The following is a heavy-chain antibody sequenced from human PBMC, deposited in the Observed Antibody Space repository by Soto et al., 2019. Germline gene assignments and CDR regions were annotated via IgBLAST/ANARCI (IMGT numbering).Heavy chain of an antibody. CDR3: ARDYRYAFDY. Sequence: GSLRLSCAASGFIFSAYSMNWVRQAPGKGLEWISYIRSSDGTISYADSVKGRFTVSRDDASNSLYLQMNNLRVEDSAIYFCARDYRYAFDYWGQGILVTVSS. CDR2: IRSSDGTI. D-gene: IGHD4-4*01. J-gene: IGHJ4*01. V-gene: IGHV3-48*01. CDR1: GFIFSAYS.